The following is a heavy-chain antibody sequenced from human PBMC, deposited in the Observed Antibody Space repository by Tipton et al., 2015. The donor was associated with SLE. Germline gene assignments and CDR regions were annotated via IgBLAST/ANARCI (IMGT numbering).Heavy chain of an antibody. CDR1: GGSISSGSYY. Sequence: TLSLTCTVSGGSISSGSYYWSWIRQPAGKGLEWIGHIYTSGSTNYNPSLKSRVTISVDTSKNQFSLKLSSVTAADTAVYYCARDQMIRGFDPWSQGTLVTVSS. CDR2: IYTSGST. J-gene: IGHJ5*02. V-gene: IGHV4-61*09. CDR3: ARDQMIRGFDP. D-gene: IGHD3-16*01.